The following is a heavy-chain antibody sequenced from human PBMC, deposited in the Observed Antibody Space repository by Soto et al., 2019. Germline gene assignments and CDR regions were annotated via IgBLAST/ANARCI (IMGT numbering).Heavy chain of an antibody. CDR3: TRAGQEFRGNNPPGDY. V-gene: IGHV3-74*01. CDR1: GFTFSSYW. J-gene: IGHJ4*02. D-gene: IGHD3-10*01. CDR2: INSDGSTT. Sequence: PGGSLRLSCAASGFTFSSYWMHWVRQSPGKGLVWVSRINSDGSTTAYAESVKGRFTISRDNTRNTLYLQMNSLGAEDTAVYYCTRAGQEFRGNNPPGDYWGQGTLVTVSS.